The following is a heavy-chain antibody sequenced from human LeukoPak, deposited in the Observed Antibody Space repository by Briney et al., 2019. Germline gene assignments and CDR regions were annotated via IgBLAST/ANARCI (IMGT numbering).Heavy chain of an antibody. CDR1: GGSISSSSYY. V-gene: IGHV4-39*07. D-gene: IGHD3-22*01. J-gene: IGHJ3*02. Sequence: SETLSLTCTVSGGSISSSSYYWGWIRQPPGKGLEWIGSIYYSGSTYYNPSLKSRVTISVDTSKNQFSLKLSSVTAADTAVYYCARVDYYDSSGAFDIWGQGTMVTVSS. CDR2: IYYSGST. CDR3: ARVDYYDSSGAFDI.